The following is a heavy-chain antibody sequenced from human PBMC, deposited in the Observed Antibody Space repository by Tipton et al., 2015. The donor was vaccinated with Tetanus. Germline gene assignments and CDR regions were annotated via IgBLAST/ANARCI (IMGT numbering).Heavy chain of an antibody. D-gene: IGHD2-15*01. Sequence: QSGAEVKKAGESLKISCKGSGYSFSGYWIGWVRHMPGKGLEWMGIVDPRDSGATYGPSFQGQVTISTDKSISTAYVQWGSLQASDTAIYYCARRRSAVLGGSYHWYFDLWGRGTLVTVSS. V-gene: IGHV5-51*01. J-gene: IGHJ2*01. CDR1: GYSFSGYW. CDR2: VDPRDSGA. CDR3: ARRRSAVLGGSYHWYFDL.